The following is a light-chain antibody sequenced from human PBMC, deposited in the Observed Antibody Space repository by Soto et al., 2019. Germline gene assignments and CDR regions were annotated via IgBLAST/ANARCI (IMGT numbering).Light chain of an antibody. V-gene: IGLV2-14*01. CDR1: SSDVGGYNY. CDR3: SSYTTTSTLLV. J-gene: IGLJ3*02. CDR2: DVS. Sequence: QSALTQPASVTGSPGQSITISCTGTSSDVGGYNYVSWYQQHPGKAPKLMINDVSSRPSGVSNRFSGSKSGNTASLTISGLQAEDEADYYCSSYTTTSTLLVFGGGTNVTVL.